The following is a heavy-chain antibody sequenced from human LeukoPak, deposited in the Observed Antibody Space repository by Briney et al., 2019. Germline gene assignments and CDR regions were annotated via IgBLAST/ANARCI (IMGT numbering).Heavy chain of an antibody. V-gene: IGHV4-34*01. D-gene: IGHD2-15*01. CDR1: GGSFSGYY. CDR3: ARGRIKYCSGGSCYSGSGWFDP. CDR2: INHSGST. Sequence: SETLSLTCAVYGGSFSGYYWSWLRQPPGKGLEWIGEINHSGSTNYNPSLKSRVTISVDTSKNQFSLKLSSVTAADTAVYYCARGRIKYCSGGSCYSGSGWFDPWGQGTLVTVSS. J-gene: IGHJ5*02.